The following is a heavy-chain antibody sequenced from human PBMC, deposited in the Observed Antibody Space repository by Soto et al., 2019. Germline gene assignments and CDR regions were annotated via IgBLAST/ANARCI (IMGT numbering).Heavy chain of an antibody. J-gene: IGHJ4*02. D-gene: IGHD5-12*01. CDR1: GFTFSSYG. V-gene: IGHV3-33*01. CDR3: ARGFNSGYDYYFDY. Sequence: VGSLRLSCAASGFTFSSYGMHWARQAPGKGLEWVAVIWYDGSNKYYADSVKGRFTISRDNSKNTLYLQMNSLRAEDTAVYYCARGFNSGYDYYFDYWGQGTLVTVSS. CDR2: IWYDGSNK.